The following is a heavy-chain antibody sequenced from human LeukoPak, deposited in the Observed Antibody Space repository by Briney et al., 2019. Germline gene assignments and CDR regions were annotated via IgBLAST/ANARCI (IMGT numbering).Heavy chain of an antibody. J-gene: IGHJ4*02. Sequence: ASVKVSCKASGYTFTSYGISWVRQAPGQGLEWMGWISAYNGNTNYAQKLQGRVTMTTDTSTSTAYMELRSLRSDDTAVYYCARGRRLGSIAARPYYFDYWGQGTLVTVSS. CDR1: GYTFTSYG. CDR3: ARGRRLGSIAARPYYFDY. CDR2: ISAYNGNT. V-gene: IGHV1-18*01. D-gene: IGHD6-6*01.